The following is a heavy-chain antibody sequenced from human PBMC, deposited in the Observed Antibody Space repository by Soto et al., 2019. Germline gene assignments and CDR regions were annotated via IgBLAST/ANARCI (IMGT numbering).Heavy chain of an antibody. CDR3: ATEFSRGI. J-gene: IGHJ3*02. Sequence: GGSLRLSCAASGFTFSTSGMHWVRQAPGKGLEWVSYIRADNTDTQYADSVRGRFTLSRDNAKDSLCLQMNSLRVDDTAVYYCATEFSRGIWGQGTLVTVSS. CDR2: IRADNTDT. V-gene: IGHV3-48*01. D-gene: IGHD3-10*01. CDR1: GFTFSTSG.